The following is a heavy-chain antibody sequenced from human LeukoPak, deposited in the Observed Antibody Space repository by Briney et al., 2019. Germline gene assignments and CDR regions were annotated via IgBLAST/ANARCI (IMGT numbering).Heavy chain of an antibody. CDR3: AVWGARPDYYYYYGMDV. Sequence: ASVKVSCKASGYTFTGYYMHWVRQAPGQGLEWMGRINPNSGGTNYAQKFQGRVTMTRDTSISTAYMELSRLRSDDTAVYYCAVWGARPDYYYYYGMDVWGQGTTVTVSS. CDR2: INPNSGGT. D-gene: IGHD3-16*01. V-gene: IGHV1-2*06. CDR1: GYTFTGYY. J-gene: IGHJ6*02.